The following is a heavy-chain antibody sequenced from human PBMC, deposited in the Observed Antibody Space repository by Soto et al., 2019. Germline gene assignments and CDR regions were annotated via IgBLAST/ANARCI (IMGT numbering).Heavy chain of an antibody. V-gene: IGHV4-30-4*01. D-gene: IGHD6-13*01. CDR1: GGSISSGDYY. CDR3: ARGGIAAAAPPDY. CDR2: IYYSGST. J-gene: IGHJ4*02. Sequence: SETLSLTCTVSGGSISSGDYYWSWIRQPPGKGLEWIGYIYYSGSTYYNPSLKSRVTISVDTSKNQFSLKPSSVTAADTAVYYCARGGIAAAAPPDYWGQGTLVTVSS.